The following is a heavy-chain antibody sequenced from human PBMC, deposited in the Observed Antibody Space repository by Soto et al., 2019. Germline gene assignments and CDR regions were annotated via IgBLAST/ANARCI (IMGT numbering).Heavy chain of an antibody. J-gene: IGHJ6*02. Sequence: DSVKVWYKASGSTFTSYCISWGREAPGQGLEWMGWISAYNGNTNYAQKLQGRVTMTTDTSTSTAYMELRSLRSDDTAVYYCARDQSLRFLEWLSDYYYYGMHVWGQVTTVTVSS. CDR2: ISAYNGNT. V-gene: IGHV1-18*04. D-gene: IGHD3-3*01. CDR3: ARDQSLRFLEWLSDYYYYGMHV. CDR1: GSTFTSYC.